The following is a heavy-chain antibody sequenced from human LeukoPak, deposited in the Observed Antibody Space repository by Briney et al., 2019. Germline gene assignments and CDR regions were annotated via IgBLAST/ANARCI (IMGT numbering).Heavy chain of an antibody. D-gene: IGHD3-10*01. CDR3: ARESYGSGSYKDY. V-gene: IGHV4-38-2*02. CDR2: IYHSGST. CDR1: GSSISSGYY. Sequence: SATLSLTCAVSGSSISSGYYWGWLRQPPGKGLEWIGSIYHSGSTYYNPSLKSRVTISVDTSKNQFSLKLSSVTAADTAVYYCARESYGSGSYKDYWGQGTPVTVSS. J-gene: IGHJ4*02.